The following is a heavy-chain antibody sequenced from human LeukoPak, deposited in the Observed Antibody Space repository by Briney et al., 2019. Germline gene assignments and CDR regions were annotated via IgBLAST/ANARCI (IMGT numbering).Heavy chain of an antibody. CDR1: GFTSSSYW. D-gene: IGHD3-9*01. V-gene: IGHV3-7*01. CDR3: AKNVNFDWLPLFPLDY. CDR2: IKQDGSEK. J-gene: IGHJ4*02. Sequence: GGSLRLSCAASGFTSSSYWMSWVRQAPGKGLEWVANIKQDGSEKYYVDSVKGRFTISRDNAKNSLYLQMNSLRAEDTAVYYCAKNVNFDWLPLFPLDYWGQGTLVTVSS.